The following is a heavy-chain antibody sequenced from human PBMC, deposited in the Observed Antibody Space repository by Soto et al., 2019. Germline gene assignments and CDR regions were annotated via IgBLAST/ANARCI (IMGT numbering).Heavy chain of an antibody. V-gene: IGHV1-18*01. D-gene: IGHD1-7*01. CDR1: GYTFTSYG. Sequence: QVQLVQSGAEVKKPGASVKVSCKASGYTFTSYGISWVRQAPGQGLEWMGWIIAYNGNTNYAQKLQGRVTMTTDTSKSTAYMELRSLRSDDTAVYYCARDTIGITGTTILWFDPWGQGTLVTVSS. CDR3: ARDTIGITGTTILWFDP. J-gene: IGHJ5*02. CDR2: IIAYNGNT.